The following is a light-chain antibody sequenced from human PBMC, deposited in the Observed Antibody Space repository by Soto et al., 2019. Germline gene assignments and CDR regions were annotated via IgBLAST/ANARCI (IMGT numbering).Light chain of an antibody. V-gene: IGLV2-23*02. CDR1: SSNVGSYKL. Sequence: QSVLTQPASVSGSPGRSITISCTGTSSNVGSYKLVSWYQQHPGKAPKLMIFEVNKRPSGVSNRFSGSKPGNTASLTISGLKVEDEADYYCCSSGGSPTHVFGTGTKVTVL. CDR3: CSSGGSPTHV. J-gene: IGLJ1*01. CDR2: EVN.